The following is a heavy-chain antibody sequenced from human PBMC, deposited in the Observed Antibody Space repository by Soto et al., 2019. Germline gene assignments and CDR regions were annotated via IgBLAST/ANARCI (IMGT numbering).Heavy chain of an antibody. CDR1: GFSLSGYG. D-gene: IGHD5-12*01. Sequence: GGSLRLSCEVSGFSLSGYGMHWVRQAPGKGLEWVAVIWYDGTTKNYAGSVKGRFTISRDSSKNTVYLQMDSLKVEDTAVYYCARDVDRTSHLNWFDPWGQGVMVTVSS. CDR3: ARDVDRTSHLNWFDP. CDR2: IWYDGTTK. J-gene: IGHJ5*02. V-gene: IGHV3-33*01.